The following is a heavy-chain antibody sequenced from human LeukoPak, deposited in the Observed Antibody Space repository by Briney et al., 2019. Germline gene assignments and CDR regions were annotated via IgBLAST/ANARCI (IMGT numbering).Heavy chain of an antibody. CDR3: AASTVVPAASVDAFDI. V-gene: IGHV7-4-1*02. D-gene: IGHD2-2*01. J-gene: IGHJ3*02. CDR2: INTNTGNP. CDR1: GYTFTSYA. Sequence: ASVKVSCKASGYTFTSYAMNWVRQAPGQGLEWMGWINTNTGNPTYAQGLTGRFVFSLDTSVSTAYLQISSLKAEDTAVYYCAASTVVPAASVDAFDIWGQGTMVTVSS.